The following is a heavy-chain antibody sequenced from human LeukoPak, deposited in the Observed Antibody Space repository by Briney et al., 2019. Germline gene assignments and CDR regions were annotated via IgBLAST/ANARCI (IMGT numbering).Heavy chain of an antibody. CDR3: ASSGPLGCTNGVCQGALRGFDP. CDR2: ISGSGGST. Sequence: PGGSLRLSCAASGFTFSSYAMGWVRQAPGEGLEWVSSISGSGGSTYYADSVKGRFTISRDNAKNSLYLQMNSLRAEDTAVYYCASSGPLGCTNGVCQGALRGFDPWGQGTLVTVSS. CDR1: GFTFSSYA. J-gene: IGHJ5*02. D-gene: IGHD2-8*01. V-gene: IGHV3-23*01.